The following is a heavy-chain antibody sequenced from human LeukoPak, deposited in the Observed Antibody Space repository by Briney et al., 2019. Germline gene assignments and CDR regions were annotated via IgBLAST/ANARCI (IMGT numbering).Heavy chain of an antibody. CDR3: ARGCGYSAWFDP. J-gene: IGHJ5*02. D-gene: IGHD5-12*01. V-gene: IGHV3-13*01. CDR2: IGTAGDT. Sequence: GGSLRLSCAASGFTFSSYDMHWVRQATGKGLEWVSAIGTAGDTYYPGSVKGRFTISRENAKNSLYLQMNSLRAGDTAVYYCARGCGYSAWFDPWGQGTLVTVSS. CDR1: GFTFSSYD.